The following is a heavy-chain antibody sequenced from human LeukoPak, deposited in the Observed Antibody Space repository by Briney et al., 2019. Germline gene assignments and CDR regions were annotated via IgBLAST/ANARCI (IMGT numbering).Heavy chain of an antibody. D-gene: IGHD3-16*01. CDR3: ARDALTDYSRAFDI. V-gene: IGHV3-53*01. J-gene: IGHJ3*02. Sequence: GGSLRLSCTASGFTVSNNYVNWVRQPPGKGLKWVSVIYSGGSTYYADSVKGRFTISRDNPKNTLYLQMNSLRVEDTAVYYCARDALTDYSRAFDIWGQGTMVTVSS. CDR2: IYSGGST. CDR1: GFTVSNNY.